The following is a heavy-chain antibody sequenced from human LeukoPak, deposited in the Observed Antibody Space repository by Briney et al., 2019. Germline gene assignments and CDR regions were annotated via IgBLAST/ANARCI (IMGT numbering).Heavy chain of an antibody. CDR3: AKRYCSGGSCVYYYYYGMDV. D-gene: IGHD2-15*01. V-gene: IGHV3-23*01. J-gene: IGHJ6*02. Sequence: GGSLRLSCAASGFTFSSYAMSWVRQAPGKGLEWVSAMSGSGGSTYYADSVKGRFTISRDNSKNTLYLQMNSLRAEDTAVYYCAKRYCSGGSCVYYYYYGMDVWGQGTTVTVS. CDR2: MSGSGGST. CDR1: GFTFSSYA.